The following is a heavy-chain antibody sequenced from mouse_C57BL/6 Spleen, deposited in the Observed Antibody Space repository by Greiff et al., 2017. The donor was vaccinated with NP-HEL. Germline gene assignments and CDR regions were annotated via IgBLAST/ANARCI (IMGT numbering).Heavy chain of an antibody. CDR3: ARGWPLRGYFDY. CDR2: IDPSDSYT. Sequence: QVQLQQPGAELVRPGTSVKLSCKASGYTFTSYWMHWVKQRPGQGLEWIGVIDPSDSYTNYNQKFKGKATLTVDTSSSTASMQLSSLTSEDSAVYYCARGWPLRGYFDYWGQGTTLTVSS. D-gene: IGHD2-3*01. CDR1: GYTFTSYW. J-gene: IGHJ2*01. V-gene: IGHV1-59*01.